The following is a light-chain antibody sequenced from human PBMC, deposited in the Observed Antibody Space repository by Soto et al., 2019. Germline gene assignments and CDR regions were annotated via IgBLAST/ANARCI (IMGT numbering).Light chain of an antibody. J-gene: IGKJ4*01. V-gene: IGKV1-5*03. CDR1: QSISSW. CDR2: KAS. CDR3: QQYNSYPLT. Sequence: DIQMTQSPSTLSASVGDRVTITCRASQSISSWLAWYQQKPGKAPKLLIYKASSLESGVLSRFSGSGSGTEFTLTISSLQPDDCATYYCQQYNSYPLTFGGGTKVESK.